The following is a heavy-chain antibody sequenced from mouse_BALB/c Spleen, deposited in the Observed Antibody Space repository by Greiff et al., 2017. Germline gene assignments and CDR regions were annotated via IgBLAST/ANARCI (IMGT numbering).Heavy chain of an antibody. CDR3: TREDGYDSYWYFDV. V-gene: IGHV5-6-4*01. CDR1: GFTFSSYT. D-gene: IGHD2-2*01. Sequence: EVKLMESGGGLVKPGGSLKLSCAASGFTFSSYTMSWVRQTPEKRLEWVATISSGGSYTYYPDSVKGRFTISRDNAKNTLYLQMSSLKSEDTAMYYCTREDGYDSYWYFDVWGAGTTVTVSS. CDR2: ISSGGSYT. J-gene: IGHJ1*01.